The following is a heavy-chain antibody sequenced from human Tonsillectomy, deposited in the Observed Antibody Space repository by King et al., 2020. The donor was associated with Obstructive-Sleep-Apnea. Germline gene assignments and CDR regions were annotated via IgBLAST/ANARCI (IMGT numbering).Heavy chain of an antibody. Sequence: QLVQSGAEVKKPGESLRISCKGSGYSLTSYWISWVRQIPGKGLDWVGRSDPSDSYTNYSPSFQGHVTISADKSISTAYLQWSSLKASDTAMYYCAGGYRYGSDYWGQGTLVTVSS. CDR1: GYSLTSYW. J-gene: IGHJ4*02. V-gene: IGHV5-10-1*01. CDR2: SDPSDSYT. CDR3: AGGYRYGSDY. D-gene: IGHD5-18*01.